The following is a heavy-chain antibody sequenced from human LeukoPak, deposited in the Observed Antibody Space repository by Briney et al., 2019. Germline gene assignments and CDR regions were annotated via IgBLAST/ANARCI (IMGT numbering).Heavy chain of an antibody. CDR2: IIPILGIA. CDR1: GGTFSSYA. Sequence: SVKVSCKASGGTFSSYAISWVRQAPGQGLEWMGRIIPILGIANYAQKFQGRVTITADKSTSTAHMELSSLRSEDTAVYYCARDLEVAYSSSQGAWGQGTLVTVSS. CDR3: ARDLEVAYSSSQGA. V-gene: IGHV1-69*04. J-gene: IGHJ5*02. D-gene: IGHD6-13*01.